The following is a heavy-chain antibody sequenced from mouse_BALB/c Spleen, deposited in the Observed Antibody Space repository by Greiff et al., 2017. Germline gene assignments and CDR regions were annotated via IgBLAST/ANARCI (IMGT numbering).Heavy chain of an antibody. CDR1: GFSLSTSGMG. D-gene: IGHD4-1*01. V-gene: IGHV8-12*01. J-gene: IGHJ4*01. Sequence: QVTLKESGPGLLQPSQTLSLTCSFSGFSLSTSGMGVSWIRQPSGKGLEWLAHIYWDDDNRYNPSLKSRITISKDTSSNQVFLKITSVDTADTATYYCARRNWEAMDYWGQGTSVTVSS. CDR2: IYWDDDN. CDR3: ARRNWEAMDY.